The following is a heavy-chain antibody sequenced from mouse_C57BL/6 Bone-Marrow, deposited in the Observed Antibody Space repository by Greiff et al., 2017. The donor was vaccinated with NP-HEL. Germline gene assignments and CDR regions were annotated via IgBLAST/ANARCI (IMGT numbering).Heavy chain of an antibody. CDR1: GYTFTSYC. D-gene: IGHD2-3*01. V-gene: IGHV1-5*01. Sequence: EVQLQQSGTVLARPGASVKMSCKTSGYTFTSYCMHWVKQRPGQGLEWIGAIYPGNSDTSYNQKFTGKAKLTAVTSASPAYMELSSLTHEDSTVYYCTRAFYDGYPFAYWGQGTLVTVYA. CDR3: TRAFYDGYPFAY. J-gene: IGHJ3*01. CDR2: IYPGNSDT.